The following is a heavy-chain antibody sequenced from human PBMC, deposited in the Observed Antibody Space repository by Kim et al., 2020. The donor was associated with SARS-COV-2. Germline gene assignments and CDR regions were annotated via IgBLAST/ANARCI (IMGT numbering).Heavy chain of an antibody. V-gene: IGHV3-30*18. CDR3: AKRADSGRAGTTYFDY. CDR1: GFTFSSYG. D-gene: IGHD1-7*01. CDR2: ISYDGSNK. Sequence: GGSLRLSCAASGFTFSSYGMHWVRQAPGKGLEWVAVISYDGSNKYYADSVKGRFTISRDNSKNTLYLQMNSLRAEDTAVYYCAKRADSGRAGTTYFDYWG. J-gene: IGHJ4*01.